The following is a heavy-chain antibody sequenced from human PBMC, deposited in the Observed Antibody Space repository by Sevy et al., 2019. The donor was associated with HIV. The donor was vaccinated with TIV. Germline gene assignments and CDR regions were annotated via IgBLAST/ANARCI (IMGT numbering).Heavy chain of an antibody. Sequence: GGSLRLSCAASGFDFRTYSMHWVRQAPGRRPEFVSVIDANGGTRFYANSVQGRFTFSRDNSRNTLYLQMGSLRVEDMGVYYCARERGFPEKWYYDLWGRGTLVTVSS. CDR2: IDANGGTR. J-gene: IGHJ2*01. D-gene: IGHD3-10*01. V-gene: IGHV3-64*01. CDR3: ARERGFPEKWYYDL. CDR1: GFDFRTYS.